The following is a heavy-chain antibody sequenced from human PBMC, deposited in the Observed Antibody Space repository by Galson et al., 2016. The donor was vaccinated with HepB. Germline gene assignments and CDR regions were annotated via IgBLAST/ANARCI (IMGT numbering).Heavy chain of an antibody. J-gene: IGHJ4*02. CDR2: IWYDGSKE. CDR3: AREGRTGMIRGYFDY. Sequence: SLRLSCAASGFIFYNYAMGWVRQAPGKGLEWVAVIWYDGSKEYYADSVKGRFTISRDNSKNTLYLQMNSLRAENTAVYFCAREGRTGMIRGYFDYWGQGTRVTVSS. CDR1: GFIFYNYA. V-gene: IGHV3-33*08. D-gene: IGHD5-18*01.